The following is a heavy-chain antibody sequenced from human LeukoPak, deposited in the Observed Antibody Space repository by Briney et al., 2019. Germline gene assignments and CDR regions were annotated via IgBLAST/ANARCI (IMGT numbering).Heavy chain of an antibody. V-gene: IGHV1-69*04. CDR1: GGTFSSYA. Sequence: GASVKVSCKAPGGTFSSYAISWVRQAPGQGLEWMGRIIPILGIANYAQKFQGRVTITADKSTSTAYMELSSLRSEDTAVYYCARVGGGITMVRGVNDVAIDYWGQGTLVTVSS. D-gene: IGHD3-10*01. J-gene: IGHJ4*02. CDR3: ARVGGGITMVRGVNDVAIDY. CDR2: IIPILGIA.